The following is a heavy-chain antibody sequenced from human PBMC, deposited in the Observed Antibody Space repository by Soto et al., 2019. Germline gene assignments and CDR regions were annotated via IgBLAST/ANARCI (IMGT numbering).Heavy chain of an antibody. Sequence: QVQLVESGGGLVKPGGSLRLSCAASGFTFSDYYMSWIRQAPGKGLEWVSYISSSGSTIYYADSVKGRFTISRDNAKNALYLQMNSLGAGDTAVYYCARDGDTVTTSEGWFDPWGQGTLVTVSS. CDR2: ISSSGSTI. CDR3: ARDGDTVTTSEGWFDP. D-gene: IGHD4-17*01. J-gene: IGHJ5*02. V-gene: IGHV3-11*01. CDR1: GFTFSDYY.